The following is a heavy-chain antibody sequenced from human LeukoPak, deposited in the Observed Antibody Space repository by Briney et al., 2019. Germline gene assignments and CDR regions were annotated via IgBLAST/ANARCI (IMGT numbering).Heavy chain of an antibody. J-gene: IGHJ4*02. V-gene: IGHV3-21*01. D-gene: IGHD2-15*01. CDR2: ISSSSSYI. Sequence: GGSLRLSCAASGFXFSSYSINWVRQAPGKGLEWVSSISSSSSYIYYADSVKGRFTISRDNAKNSLYLQMNSLRAEDTAVYYCARAYCSGGSCYPFDYWGQGTLVTVSS. CDR1: GFXFSSYS. CDR3: ARAYCSGGSCYPFDY.